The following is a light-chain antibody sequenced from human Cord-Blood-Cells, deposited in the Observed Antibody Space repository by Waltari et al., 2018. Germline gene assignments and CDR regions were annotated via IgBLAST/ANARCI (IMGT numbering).Light chain of an antibody. CDR3: QQYNNWPSWT. J-gene: IGKJ1*01. CDR2: GAS. Sequence: EIVMTQSPATLSVSPGERATLSSRASQSVSSNLAWYQQTPGQPPRLLIYGASTRATGIPARFSGSGSGTEFTLTISSLQSEDFAVYYCQQYNNWPSWTFGQGTKVEIK. V-gene: IGKV3-15*01. CDR1: QSVSSN.